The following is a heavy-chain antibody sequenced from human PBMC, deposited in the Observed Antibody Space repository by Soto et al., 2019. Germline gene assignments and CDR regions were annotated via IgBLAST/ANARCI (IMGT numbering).Heavy chain of an antibody. CDR3: ATNLQTPFDFDY. J-gene: IGHJ4*02. CDR2: ISGSGGST. CDR1: GFTFSSYA. Sequence: PGGSLRLSCAASGFTFSSYAMIWVRQAPGKGLEWVSAISGSGGSTHYADSVKGRFTISRDNSKNTLYLQMNSLRAEDTAVYYCATNLQTPFDFDYWGQGTLVTVSS. V-gene: IGHV3-23*01.